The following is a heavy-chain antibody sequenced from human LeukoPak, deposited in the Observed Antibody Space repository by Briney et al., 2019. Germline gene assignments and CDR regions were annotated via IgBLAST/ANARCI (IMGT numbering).Heavy chain of an antibody. CDR2: ISSSGSTI. CDR1: GFTFSDYY. D-gene: IGHD1-7*01. J-gene: IGHJ6*03. V-gene: IGHV3-11*04. Sequence: GGSLRLSCAASGFTFSDYYMSWIRQAPGKGLEWVSSISSSGSTIYYADSAKGRFTISRDNAKNSLYLQMNSLRVEDTAVYYCVRDITGTTYYYYYMDVWGKGTTVTVSS. CDR3: VRDITGTTYYYYYMDV.